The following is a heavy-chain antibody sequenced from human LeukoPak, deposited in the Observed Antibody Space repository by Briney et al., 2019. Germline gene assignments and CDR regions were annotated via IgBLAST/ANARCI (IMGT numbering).Heavy chain of an antibody. J-gene: IGHJ1*01. V-gene: IGHV3-48*01. CDR3: AKDYSSSWYQYFQH. CDR1: GFTLSSYS. Sequence: GGSLRLSCVASGFTLSSYSVNWVRQAPGEGLEWLSSISGFSNTIYYTDSVKGRFTISRDNSKNTLYLQMNSLRAEDTAVYYCAKDYSSSWYQYFQHWGQGTLVTVSS. D-gene: IGHD6-13*01. CDR2: ISGFSNTI.